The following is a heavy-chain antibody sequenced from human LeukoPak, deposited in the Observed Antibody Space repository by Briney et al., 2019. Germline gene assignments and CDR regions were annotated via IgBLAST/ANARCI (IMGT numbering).Heavy chain of an antibody. D-gene: IGHD2-2*01. Sequence: PSETLSLTCTVSDDSISDYYRGWIRQPPGKGLEWIGYFHNSGTSTYNPSLKSRVTISVDTSKNQLSLRLSSVTAADTAVYYCARRGLGDQINYYLDYWGQGTLVTVSS. V-gene: IGHV4-59*01. CDR1: DDSISDYY. CDR2: FHNSGTS. CDR3: ARRGLGDQINYYLDY. J-gene: IGHJ4*02.